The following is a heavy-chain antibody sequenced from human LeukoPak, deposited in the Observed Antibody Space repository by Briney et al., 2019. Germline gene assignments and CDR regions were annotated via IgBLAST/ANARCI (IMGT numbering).Heavy chain of an antibody. D-gene: IGHD5-24*01. V-gene: IGHV4-59*08. J-gene: IGHJ3*02. CDR1: GGSISSFY. Sequence: SETLSLTCSVSGGSISSFYWSWIRQPPGKGLEWIGYIYYSGSTNYNPSLKSRVTISIDTSKSHFSLKLSSVTAADTAVYYCARVVWGDGAFDIWGQGTMVTVSS. CDR3: ARVVWGDGAFDI. CDR2: IYYSGST.